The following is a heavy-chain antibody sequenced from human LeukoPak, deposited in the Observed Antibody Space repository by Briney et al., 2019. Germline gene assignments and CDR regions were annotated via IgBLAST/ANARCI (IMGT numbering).Heavy chain of an antibody. J-gene: IGHJ4*02. CDR1: GFTFSSSG. V-gene: IGHV3-30*02. D-gene: IGHD2-15*01. CDR2: IQFDGSNK. Sequence: PGGSLRLSCAASGFTFSSSGMHWVCQAPGKGLEWVAFIQFDGSNKDYADSVKGRFTISRDNSRNTLYLQMNSLRAEDTAVYYCAKGLGYCSGGSCYWGQGTLVTVSS. CDR3: AKGLGYCSGGSCY.